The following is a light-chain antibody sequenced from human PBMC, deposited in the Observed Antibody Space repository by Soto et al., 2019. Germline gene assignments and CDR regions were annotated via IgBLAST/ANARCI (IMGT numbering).Light chain of an antibody. V-gene: IGKV3-20*01. CDR2: GAS. CDR3: QQYETSPRT. J-gene: IGKJ1*01. Sequence: ETVLTQSPGTLSLSPGERATLSCRASQSVSGSYLAWYQQKPGQAPRLLIYGASSRATGIPDRFSGGGSGTDFTLTISRLEPEDFAVYYCQQYETSPRTFGQGTKVDIK. CDR1: QSVSGSY.